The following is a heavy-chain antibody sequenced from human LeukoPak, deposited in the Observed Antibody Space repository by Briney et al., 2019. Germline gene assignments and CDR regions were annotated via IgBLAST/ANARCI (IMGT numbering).Heavy chain of an antibody. D-gene: IGHD3-3*01. CDR1: GGSFSGYY. Sequence: SETLSLTCAVYGGSFSGYYWSWIRQPPGKGLEWIGEINHSGSTNYNPSLKSRVTISVDTSKNQFSLKLSSVTAADTAVYYCARTYYDFWSGYAAHYYYGMDVWGQGTTVTVSS. J-gene: IGHJ6*02. V-gene: IGHV4-34*01. CDR3: ARTYYDFWSGYAAHYYYGMDV. CDR2: INHSGST.